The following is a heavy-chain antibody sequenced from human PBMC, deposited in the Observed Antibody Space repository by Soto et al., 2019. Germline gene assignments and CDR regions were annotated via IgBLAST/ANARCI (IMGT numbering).Heavy chain of an antibody. Sequence: LRLSCAASGFTFSSYAMSWVRQAPGKGLEWVSAISGSGGSTYYADSVKGRFTISRDNSKNTLYLQMNSLRAEDTAVYYCAKDLLGEDWFDPWGQGTLVTVSS. CDR1: GFTFSSYA. D-gene: IGHD3-16*01. CDR3: AKDLLGEDWFDP. V-gene: IGHV3-23*01. J-gene: IGHJ5*02. CDR2: ISGSGGST.